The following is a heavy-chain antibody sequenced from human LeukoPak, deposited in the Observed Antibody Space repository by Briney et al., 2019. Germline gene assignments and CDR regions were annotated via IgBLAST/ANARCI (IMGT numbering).Heavy chain of an antibody. CDR3: AREDYSFAS. D-gene: IGHD2-15*01. CDR1: GQSVSEYY. CDR2: INHNHGS. V-gene: IGHV4-34*01. Sequence: SETLSLTCSVSGQSVSEYYWTWMRQPPGKGLEWRGEINHNHGSKYNPSLNSRATISLDTSKNQFSLSLPSVPDADSAVYYCAREDYSFASWGQGTLVAVSS. J-gene: IGHJ4*02.